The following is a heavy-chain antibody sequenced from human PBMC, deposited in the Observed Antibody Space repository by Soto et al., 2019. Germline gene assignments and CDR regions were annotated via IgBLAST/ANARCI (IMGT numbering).Heavy chain of an antibody. CDR2: IKQDGSEK. CDR1: GFTFSSYW. V-gene: IGHV3-7*01. CDR3: ARVRYCGGDCIWFNP. Sequence: GGSLRLSCAASGFTFSSYWMSWVRQAPGKGLEWVANIKQDGSEKYYVDSVKGRFTISRDNAKNSLYLQMNSLRAEDTAVYYCARVRYCGGDCIWFNPWGQGTLVTV. D-gene: IGHD2-21*02. J-gene: IGHJ5*02.